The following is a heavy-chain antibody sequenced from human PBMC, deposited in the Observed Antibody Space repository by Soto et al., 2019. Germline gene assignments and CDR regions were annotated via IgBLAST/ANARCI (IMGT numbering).Heavy chain of an antibody. D-gene: IGHD3-3*01. CDR1: GGTFSSNP. Sequence: QVQLMQSGAEVRKPGSSVTVSCKASGGTFSSNPISWVRQAPGQGLEWMGGIIPIFATPHYARRFLDRVTRNADRSTNTAYMELTGLTAEDTAIYYCARDLSAVKRFESFKYYRMDVWGQGTTVTVS. CDR2: IIPIFATP. J-gene: IGHJ6*02. V-gene: IGHV1-69*06. CDR3: ARDLSAVKRFESFKYYRMDV.